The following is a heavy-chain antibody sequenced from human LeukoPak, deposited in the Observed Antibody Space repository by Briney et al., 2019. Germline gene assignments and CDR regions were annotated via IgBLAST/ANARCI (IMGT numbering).Heavy chain of an antibody. CDR3: AREAVSDAFDI. J-gene: IGHJ3*02. CDR1: GYTFTSYY. CDR2: INPSGGST. D-gene: IGHD3-16*02. Sequence: ASVKVSCKASGYTFTSYYMHWLRQAPGQGLEWMGIINPSGGSTSYAQKFQGRVTITRDTSTSTVYMELSSLRSEDTAVYYCAREAVSDAFDIWGQGTMVTVSS. V-gene: IGHV1-46*01.